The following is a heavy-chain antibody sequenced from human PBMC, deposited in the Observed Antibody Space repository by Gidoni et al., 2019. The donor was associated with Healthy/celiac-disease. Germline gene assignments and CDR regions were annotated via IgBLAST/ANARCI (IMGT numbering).Heavy chain of an antibody. D-gene: IGHD3-3*01. J-gene: IGHJ4*02. V-gene: IGHV1-2*02. CDR2: INPNSG. Sequence: QVQLVQSGAEVKQPGASVKVSCKASGYTFTGYYMHWLRQAPGQGLEWMGWINPNSGDTSISTAYMELSRLRSDDTAVYYCARDRYDFWSGQCDYWGQGTLVTVSS. CDR1: GYTFTGYY. CDR3: ARDRYDFWSGQCDY.